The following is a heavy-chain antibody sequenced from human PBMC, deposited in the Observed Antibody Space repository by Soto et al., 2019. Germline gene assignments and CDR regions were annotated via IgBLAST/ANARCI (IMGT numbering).Heavy chain of an antibody. CDR1: GGSISSGDYY. V-gene: IGHV4-30-4*01. J-gene: IGHJ4*02. D-gene: IGHD3-22*01. CDR2: IYYSGIT. Sequence: SETLSVTCTVSGGSISSGDYYWSWIRQPPGKGLEWIGYIYYSGITYYNPSLKSRVTISVDTSKNQFSLKLSSVTAADTAVYYCARVRVDYYDSSGYYLFDYWGQGTLVTVSS. CDR3: ARVRVDYYDSSGYYLFDY.